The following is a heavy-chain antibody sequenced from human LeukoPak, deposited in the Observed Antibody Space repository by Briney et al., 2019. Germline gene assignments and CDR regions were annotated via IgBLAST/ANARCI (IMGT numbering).Heavy chain of an antibody. V-gene: IGHV1-69*13. CDR1: GGTFSSYA. Sequence: SVKVSCKASGGTFSSYAISWVRQAPGQGLEWMGGIIPIFGTATYAQKFQGRVTITADEPTSTAYMELSSLRSEDTAVYYCATVRGVIPTHFDYWGQGTLVTVSS. D-gene: IGHD3-10*01. CDR3: ATVRGVIPTHFDY. J-gene: IGHJ4*02. CDR2: IIPIFGTA.